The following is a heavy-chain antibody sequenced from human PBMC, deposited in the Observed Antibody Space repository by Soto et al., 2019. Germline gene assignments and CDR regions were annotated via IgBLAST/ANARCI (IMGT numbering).Heavy chain of an antibody. CDR2: IIPIFASP. CDR1: GGTFSSYG. CDR3: ARGENYYDSSVYYPPLDY. D-gene: IGHD3-22*01. V-gene: IGHV1-69*13. J-gene: IGHJ4*02. Sequence: ASVKVSCKASGGTFSSYGVSWVRQAPGQGLEWMGGIIPIFASPKYAQKFQGRVTITADESTSTAYMELSSLRSEDTAVYYCARGENYYDSSVYYPPLDYWGQGTQVTVSS.